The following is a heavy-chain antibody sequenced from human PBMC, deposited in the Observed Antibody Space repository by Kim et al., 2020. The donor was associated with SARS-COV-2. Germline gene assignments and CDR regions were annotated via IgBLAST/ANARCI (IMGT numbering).Heavy chain of an antibody. V-gene: IGHV4-31*03. CDR3: ARGNYGDNEDYFDY. J-gene: IGHJ4*02. CDR1: GGSISSGGYY. Sequence: SETLSLTCTVSGGSISSGGYYWSWIRQHPGKGLEWIGYIYYSGSTYYNPSLKSRVTISVDTSKNQFSLKLSSVTAADTAVYYCARGNYGDNEDYFDYWGQGTLVTVSS. D-gene: IGHD4-17*01. CDR2: IYYSGST.